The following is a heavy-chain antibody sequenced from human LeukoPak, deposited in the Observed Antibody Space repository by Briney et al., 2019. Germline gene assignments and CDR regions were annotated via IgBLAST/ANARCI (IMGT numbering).Heavy chain of an antibody. CDR2: ISAYNGNT. Sequence: GSVKVSCKASGYTFTSYGISWVRQAPGQGLEWMGWISAYNGNTNYAQNLQGRVTMTTDTSTSTAYMELRSLRSDDTAVYYCARAGNYDFWSGYYTNWFDPWGQGTLVTVSS. CDR3: ARAGNYDFWSGYYTNWFDP. D-gene: IGHD3-3*01. J-gene: IGHJ5*02. V-gene: IGHV1-18*01. CDR1: GYTFTSYG.